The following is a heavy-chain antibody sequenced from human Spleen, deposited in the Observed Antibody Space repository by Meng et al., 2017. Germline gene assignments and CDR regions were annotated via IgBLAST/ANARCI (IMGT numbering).Heavy chain of an antibody. Sequence: QLQLQESGPGLVKPSETLSLTCTVSCGSISSSIYYWGWIRQPPGKGLEWIGSIYYSGSTYYNPSLKSRVTISVDTSKNQFSLKLSSVTAADTAVYYCARQGFLEWLLYRGNWFDPWGQGTLVTVSS. J-gene: IGHJ5*02. D-gene: IGHD3-3*01. V-gene: IGHV4-39*01. CDR1: CGSISSSIYY. CDR3: ARQGFLEWLLYRGNWFDP. CDR2: IYYSGST.